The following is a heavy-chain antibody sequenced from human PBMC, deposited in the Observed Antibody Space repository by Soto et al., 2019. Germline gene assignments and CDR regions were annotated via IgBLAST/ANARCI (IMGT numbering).Heavy chain of an antibody. V-gene: IGHV3-23*01. J-gene: IGHJ4*02. CDR2: ISGSGGST. CDR3: AKDGASSGWYLDYFHY. Sequence: EVQLLESGGGLVQPGGSLRLSCAASGFTFSSYAMSWVRQAPGKGLEWVSAISGSGGSTYYADSVKGRFTISRDNSKNTLYLKMNSLRAEDTAVYYCAKDGASSGWYLDYFHYWGQGTLVTVSS. D-gene: IGHD6-19*01. CDR1: GFTFSSYA.